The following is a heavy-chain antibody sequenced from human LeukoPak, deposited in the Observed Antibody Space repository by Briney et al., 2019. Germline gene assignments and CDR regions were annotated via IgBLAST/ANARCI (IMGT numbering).Heavy chain of an antibody. J-gene: IGHJ4*02. CDR1: GITLSSYA. V-gene: IGHV3-23*01. CDR3: ARGEGY. CDR2: ISGGAGST. Sequence: GGSLRLSCAASGITLSSYAMSWVRQAPGKGLEWVSVISGGAGSTYYADSVKGRFTISRDNSKNTLYLQMNSLRAEDTAVYYCARGEGYWGQGTLVTVSS.